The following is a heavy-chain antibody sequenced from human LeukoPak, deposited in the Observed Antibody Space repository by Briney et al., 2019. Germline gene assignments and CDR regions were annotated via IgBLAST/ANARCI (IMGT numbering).Heavy chain of an antibody. CDR3: ARGTDSGYSYGLDY. J-gene: IGHJ4*02. V-gene: IGHV3-30*19. CDR1: GFTFSSYG. Sequence: GGSLRLSCAASGFTFSSYGMHWVRQAPGKGLEWVAVISYDGSNKYYADSVKGRFTISRDNSKNTLDLQMNSLRAEDTAVYYCARGTDSGYSYGLDYWGQGTLVTVSS. CDR2: ISYDGSNK. D-gene: IGHD5-18*01.